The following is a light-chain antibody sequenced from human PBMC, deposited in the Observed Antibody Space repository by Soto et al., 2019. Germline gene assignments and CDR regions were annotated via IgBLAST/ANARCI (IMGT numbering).Light chain of an antibody. V-gene: IGKV3-20*01. CDR3: QQYGTSPIT. J-gene: IGKJ5*01. CDR2: GAS. Sequence: EIVLTQSPGTLSLSPGETATLSCRASQSVSSNYLAWYQQRPGQAPRLLIYGASSGATGIPDRFSGSGSGTDFTLTISRLEPEDFAVYYCQQYGTSPITFGQGTRLEIK. CDR1: QSVSSNY.